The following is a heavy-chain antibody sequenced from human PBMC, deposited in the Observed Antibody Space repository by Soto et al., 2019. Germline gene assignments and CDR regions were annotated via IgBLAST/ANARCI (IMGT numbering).Heavy chain of an antibody. CDR3: TRAAIKGELLDY. D-gene: IGHD1-26*01. CDR1: GFTFNNYG. V-gene: IGHV3-33*01. J-gene: IGHJ4*02. Sequence: QVQLVESGGGVVQPGRSLRLSCAASGFTFNNYGMHWVRQAPGKGLEWVALIWHDGSNKGYADSVKGRFTISRDNSKNTLNLQMNILRVEDTAVYYCTRAAIKGELLDYWGQGTQVTVSS. CDR2: IWHDGSNK.